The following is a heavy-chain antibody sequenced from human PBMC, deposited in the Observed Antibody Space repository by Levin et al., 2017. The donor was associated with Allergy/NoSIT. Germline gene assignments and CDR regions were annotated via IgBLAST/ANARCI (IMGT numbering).Heavy chain of an antibody. CDR3: AKDHGYSYGFPNWYFDL. Sequence: GESLKISCAASGFTFSSYAMSWVRQAPGKGLEWVSAISGSGGSTYYADSVKGRFTISRDNSKNTLYLQMNSLRAEDTAVYYCAKDHGYSYGFPNWYFDLWGRGTLVTVSS. CDR1: GFTFSSYA. D-gene: IGHD5-18*01. J-gene: IGHJ2*01. CDR2: ISGSGGST. V-gene: IGHV3-23*01.